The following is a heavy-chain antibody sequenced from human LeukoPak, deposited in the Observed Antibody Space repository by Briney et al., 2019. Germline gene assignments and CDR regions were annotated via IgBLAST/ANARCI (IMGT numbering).Heavy chain of an antibody. Sequence: GGSLRLSCAASGFTFTTYGMSWVRQAPGKGLEWVSSISSSSSYIYYADSVKGRFTISRDNAKNSLYLQMNSLRAEDTAVYYCARDYYYDSSGYYSPVGAFDIWGQGTMVTVSS. V-gene: IGHV3-21*01. CDR1: GFTFTTYG. D-gene: IGHD3-22*01. CDR2: ISSSSSYI. J-gene: IGHJ3*02. CDR3: ARDYYYDSSGYYSPVGAFDI.